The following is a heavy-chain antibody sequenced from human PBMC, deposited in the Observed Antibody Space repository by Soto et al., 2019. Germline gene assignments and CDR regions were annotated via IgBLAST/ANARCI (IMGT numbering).Heavy chain of an antibody. CDR1: GFTVSSYY. CDR2: IYSAGSA. V-gene: IGHV3-66*01. J-gene: IGHJ4*02. Sequence: EVQLVESGGGLVQPGGSLRLSCAASGFTVSSYYMSWVRQAPGKGLEWVSVIYSAGSADFADSVKGRFTISRDNSKNTLYLQMSSLRYEDTAVYYCARVPISNYHYFDYWGQGTLVTVSS. CDR3: ARVPISNYHYFDY. D-gene: IGHD4-4*01.